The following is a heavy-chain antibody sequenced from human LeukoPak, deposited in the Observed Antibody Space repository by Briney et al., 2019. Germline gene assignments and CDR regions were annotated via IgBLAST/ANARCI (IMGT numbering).Heavy chain of an antibody. V-gene: IGHV4-39*01. CDR1: GGSISSSSYY. J-gene: IGHJ4*02. CDR3: ASNLNGYNNFDF. CDR2: IYYSGST. Sequence: SETLSLTCTVSGGSISSSSYYWGWIRQPPGKGLEWIGNIYYSGSTYYNPSLKSRVTISVDTSKTQFSLKLASVTAADTAVYYCASNLNGYNNFDFWGQGTLVTVSS. D-gene: IGHD5-24*01.